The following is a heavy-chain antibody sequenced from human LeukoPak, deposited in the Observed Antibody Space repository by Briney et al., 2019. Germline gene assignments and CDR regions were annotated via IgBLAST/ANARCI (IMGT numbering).Heavy chain of an antibody. D-gene: IGHD3-22*01. V-gene: IGHV3-7*01. Sequence: GGSLRLSCAASGFTFSTYWMSWVRQAPGKGLEWVANIRQDGGATFYVDSVKGRLIISRDNAKNSLYLQMNSLRDEDTGVYYCATSHDSSGNDWGQGTLVTVHS. CDR1: GFTFSTYW. CDR2: IRQDGGAT. J-gene: IGHJ4*02. CDR3: ATSHDSSGND.